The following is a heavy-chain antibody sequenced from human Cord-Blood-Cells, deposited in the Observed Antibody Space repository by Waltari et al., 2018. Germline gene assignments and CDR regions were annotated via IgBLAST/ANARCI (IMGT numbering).Heavy chain of an antibody. Sequence: EVQLVESGGGLVQPGGSLRLSCAASGFTFSSYDMHWVRQATGKGLGWFSAIGTAGDTNYPGSVKGRFTISRENAKNSLYLQMNSLRAGDTAVYYCARFDILTGYFDYWGQGTLVTVSS. J-gene: IGHJ4*02. D-gene: IGHD3-9*01. CDR2: IGTAGDT. CDR3: ARFDILTGYFDY. V-gene: IGHV3-13*01. CDR1: GFTFSSYD.